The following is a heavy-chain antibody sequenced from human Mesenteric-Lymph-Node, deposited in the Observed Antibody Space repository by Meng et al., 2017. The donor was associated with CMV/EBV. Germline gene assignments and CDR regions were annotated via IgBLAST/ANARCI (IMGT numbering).Heavy chain of an antibody. CDR3: AKEYVHDS. CDR1: GFTFSRCG. D-gene: IGHD3-10*02. V-gene: IGHV3-23*01. Sequence: GESLKISCAASGFTFSRCGMHWVRQAPGKGLEWVSGISHDGRSTFYIDSVKGRFTISRDNFKNTLHLQMNSLRVEDTATYYCAKEYVHDSWGQGTQVTVSS. CDR2: ISHDGRST. J-gene: IGHJ4*02.